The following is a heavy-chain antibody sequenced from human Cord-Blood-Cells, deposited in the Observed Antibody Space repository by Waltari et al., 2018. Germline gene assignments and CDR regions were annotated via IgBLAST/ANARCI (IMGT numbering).Heavy chain of an antibody. Sequence: QVQLLQSGAQVKKRGASVKVSCKASGHTSTGYYMLWVRQDPGQGLELMGWINPNSGDTNYAQKFQGWLTMTRDTSISTAYMELSRLRSDDTAVYYCARWRGSYRPYFDYWGQGTLVTVSS. CDR2: INPNSGDT. CDR1: GHTSTGYY. J-gene: IGHJ4*02. D-gene: IGHD3-16*02. V-gene: IGHV1-2*04. CDR3: ARWRGSYRPYFDY.